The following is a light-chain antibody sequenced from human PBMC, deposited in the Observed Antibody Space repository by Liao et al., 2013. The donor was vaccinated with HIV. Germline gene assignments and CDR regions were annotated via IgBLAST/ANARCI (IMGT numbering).Light chain of an antibody. CDR1: NIGSKS. CDR2: YDS. CDR3: YSAADNSPWV. Sequence: SYVLTQPPSVSVAPGKTARITCGGNNIGSKSVHWYQQKPGQAPVLVIYYDSDRPSGIPERFSGSTSGTTVTLTISGAQLEDEAVYYCYSAADNSPWVFGGGTKLTVL. J-gene: IGLJ3*02. V-gene: IGLV3-21*01.